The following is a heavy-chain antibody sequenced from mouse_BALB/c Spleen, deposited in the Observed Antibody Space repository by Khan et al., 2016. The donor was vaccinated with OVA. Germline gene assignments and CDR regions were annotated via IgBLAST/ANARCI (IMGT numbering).Heavy chain of an antibody. J-gene: IGHJ2*01. CDR1: GYSITSGYA. Sequence: EVKLEESGPGLVKPSQSLSLTCTVTGYSITSGYAWNWIRQFPGNKLEWMGYISYSGGTSYNPSLTSRISITRDTSKNQFFLQLNSVTTEDTATYYCARGNYYWYYFDYWGQGTTLTVSS. D-gene: IGHD1-1*01. V-gene: IGHV3-2*02. CDR2: ISYSGGT. CDR3: ARGNYYWYYFDY.